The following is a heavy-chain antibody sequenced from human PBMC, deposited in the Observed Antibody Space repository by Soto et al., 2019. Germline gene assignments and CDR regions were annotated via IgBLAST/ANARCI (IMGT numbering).Heavy chain of an antibody. D-gene: IGHD3-3*01. Sequence: ASVKVSCKASGYTFTSNDINRGRRATGQGLEWMGWMNPNRGNTCYAQKFQGRVTMTRNTSISTAYMELSSLRSEDTAVYYCARGERSHRSTIVGVANSVYGRDVGCQGTTLTV. V-gene: IGHV1-8*01. CDR3: ARGERSHRSTIVGVANSVYGRDV. J-gene: IGHJ6*02. CDR1: GYTFTSND. CDR2: MNPNRGNT.